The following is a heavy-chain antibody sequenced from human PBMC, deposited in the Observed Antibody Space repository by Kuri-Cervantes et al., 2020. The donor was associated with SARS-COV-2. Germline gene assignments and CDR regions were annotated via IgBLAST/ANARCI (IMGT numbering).Heavy chain of an antibody. CDR2: VNPDNGRA. J-gene: IGHJ6*03. Sequence: ASVKVSCKASGYTFRNNDINWVRQAPGQGLEWVGWVNPDNGRAGFAEKFQGRVTISSDTSMNTVYLDLYSLRSGDTAVYYCARGVRGNWDSQHNYYYYMDVWGNGTMVTVSS. CDR1: GYTFRNND. V-gene: IGHV1-8*01. CDR3: ARGVRGNWDSQHNYYYYMDV. D-gene: IGHD1-7*01.